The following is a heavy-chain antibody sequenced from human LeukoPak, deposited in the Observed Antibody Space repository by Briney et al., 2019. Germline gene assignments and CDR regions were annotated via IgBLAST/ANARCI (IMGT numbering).Heavy chain of an antibody. Sequence: PSETLSLTCTVSGVSISTSSYNWGWVRQPPGKGLEWIGSIYYSGSTYYNPSLKSRVTISVDTSKNQFSLRLSSVTAADTAVYYCARLTYYDSGGYTYYWYFDLWGRGTLVTISS. CDR2: IYYSGST. CDR1: GVSISTSSYN. J-gene: IGHJ2*01. V-gene: IGHV4-39*01. D-gene: IGHD3-22*01. CDR3: ARLTYYDSGGYTYYWYFDL.